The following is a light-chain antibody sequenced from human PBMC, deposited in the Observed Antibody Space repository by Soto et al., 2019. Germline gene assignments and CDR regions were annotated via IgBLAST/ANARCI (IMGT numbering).Light chain of an antibody. V-gene: IGLV1-40*01. J-gene: IGLJ1*01. CDR3: QSYDISLSGFHV. Sequence: TRSISNIGAGYDVHWYQQLPGTVPKVLIYGNSNRPSGVPDRFSGSKSGTSASLAITGLQAEDEADYYCQSYDISLSGFHVFGTGTKVTVL. CDR2: GNS. CDR1: ISNIGAGYD.